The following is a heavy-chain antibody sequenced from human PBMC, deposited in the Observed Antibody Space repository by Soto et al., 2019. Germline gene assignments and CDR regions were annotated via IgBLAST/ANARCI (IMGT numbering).Heavy chain of an antibody. CDR2: INHSGST. D-gene: IGHD6-19*01. CDR3: ARGKTFPPRGFLAVAGTPRRYYYGIDV. Sequence: SETLSLTCAVYGGSFSGYYWSWIRQPPGKGLEWIGEINHSGSTNYNPSLKSRVTISVDTSKNQFSLKLSSVTAADTAVYYCARGKTFPPRGFLAVAGTPRRYYYGIDVCGQGTAVTVSS. J-gene: IGHJ6*02. CDR1: GGSFSGYY. V-gene: IGHV4-34*01.